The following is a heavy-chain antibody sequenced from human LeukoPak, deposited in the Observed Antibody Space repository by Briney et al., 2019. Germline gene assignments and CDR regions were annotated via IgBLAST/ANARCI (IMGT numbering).Heavy chain of an antibody. D-gene: IGHD3-22*01. CDR3: ARGRSGYYFDY. J-gene: IGHJ4*02. CDR1: GFTVSSNY. CDR2: ILSGASP. V-gene: IGHV3-53*01. Sequence: GGSLRLSCAASGFTVSSNYMNWVRQAPGKGLEWVSVILSGASPYYADSVKGRFTISRDISKNTLYLQMNSLRAEDTAVYYCARGRSGYYFDYWGQGTLVTISS.